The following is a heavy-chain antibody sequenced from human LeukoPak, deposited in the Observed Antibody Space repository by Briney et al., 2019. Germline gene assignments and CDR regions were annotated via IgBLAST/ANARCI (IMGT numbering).Heavy chain of an antibody. CDR1: GFTFDDYA. V-gene: IGHV3-9*01. Sequence: GGSLRLSCAASGFTFDDYAMHWVRQAPGKGLEWVSGISWNSGSIGYADSVKGRFTISRDNAKNSLYLQMNSLRAEDTALYYCAKTLTKYGDYYDTFDYWGQGTLVTVSS. J-gene: IGHJ4*02. D-gene: IGHD4-17*01. CDR2: ISWNSGSI. CDR3: AKTLTKYGDYYDTFDY.